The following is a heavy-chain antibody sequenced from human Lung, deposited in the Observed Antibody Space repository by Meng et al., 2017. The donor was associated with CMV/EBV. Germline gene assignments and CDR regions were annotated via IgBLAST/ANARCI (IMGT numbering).Heavy chain of an antibody. D-gene: IGHD2-2*01. CDR1: GFTFSTYS. Sequence: GESXKISXAASGFTFSTYSMNWVRQAPGKGLEWVSSITSSSSYNYYADSVTGRFTISRDNTKNSLYLQMNSLRAEDTAVYFCARDDCRGGYCSSTSYYYGMDVWGQGTTVTVSS. V-gene: IGHV3-21*01. J-gene: IGHJ6*02. CDR3: ARDDCRGGYCSSTSYYYGMDV. CDR2: ITSSSSYN.